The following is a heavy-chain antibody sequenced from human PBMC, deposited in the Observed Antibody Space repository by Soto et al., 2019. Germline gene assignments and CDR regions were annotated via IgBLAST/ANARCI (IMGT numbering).Heavy chain of an antibody. V-gene: IGHV1-69*01. Sequence: QVQVVQSGVEVRRPGSSVKVSCKASGDTFKNCVISWVRQAPGQGLEWMGGIIPLFGTTDFAQRFQFRLTITTDESTTTAYMELSRLRSEATATYYCAAELGFGKLSVVWGQGTTVIVSS. CDR3: AAELGFGKLSVV. D-gene: IGHD3-10*01. CDR2: IIPLFGTT. J-gene: IGHJ6*02. CDR1: GDTFKNCV.